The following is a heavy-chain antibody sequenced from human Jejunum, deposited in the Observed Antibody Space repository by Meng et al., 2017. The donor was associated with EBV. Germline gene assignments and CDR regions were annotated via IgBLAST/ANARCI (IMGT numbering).Heavy chain of an antibody. CDR1: CVSMSNFY. V-gene: IGHV4-59*01. CDR3: ARGGGRPEY. CDR2: IYYSVST. Sequence: QVQLQESGPGLVKPSDTLSLPFTVSCVSMSNFYWSWFRQPPGKGLEWIGYIYYSVSTNYNPSLKSRVTISVDTSKNQFSLSLSSVTAADTAVYYCARGGGRPEYWGQGILVTVSS. D-gene: IGHD3-10*01. J-gene: IGHJ4*02.